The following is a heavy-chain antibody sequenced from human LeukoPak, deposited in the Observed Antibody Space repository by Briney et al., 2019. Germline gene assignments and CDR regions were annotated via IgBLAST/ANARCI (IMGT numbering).Heavy chain of an antibody. V-gene: IGHV1-2*02. Sequence: ASVKVSCKASGYTFTGYYMHWVRQAPGQGLEWMGWINPNSGGTNYAQKFQGRVTMTRDTSISTAYMELSRLRSDDTAVYYCARPPGRDDAFDIWGQGTMVTVSS. CDR2: INPNSGGT. CDR1: GYTFTGYY. J-gene: IGHJ3*02. CDR3: ARPPGRDDAFDI.